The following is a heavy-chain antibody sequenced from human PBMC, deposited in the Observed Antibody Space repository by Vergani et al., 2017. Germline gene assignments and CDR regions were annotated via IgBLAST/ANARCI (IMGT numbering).Heavy chain of an antibody. CDR2: IFHTGLT. J-gene: IGHJ3*02. D-gene: IGHD3-10*01. V-gene: IGHV4-38-2*02. CDR3: ARGGLPDAFDI. Sequence: QVQLQESGPGLVKPSETLSLTCSVSCYSISRVYFWVWFLQPPGKGLEWIGNIFHTGLTYRNPSLRSRVAISVDTSRNQFSLKLRSVTAADTAAYFCARGGLPDAFDIWGQGTLVTVSS. CDR1: CYSISRVYF.